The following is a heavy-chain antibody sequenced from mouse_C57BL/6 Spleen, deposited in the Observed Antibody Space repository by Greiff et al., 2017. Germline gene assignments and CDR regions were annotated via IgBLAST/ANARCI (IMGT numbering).Heavy chain of an antibody. CDR3: ARIAYYGSSYYWYFDV. CDR1: GYAFSSYW. Sequence: QVHVKQSGAELVKPGASVKISCKASGYAFSSYWMNWVKQRPGKGLEWIGQIYPGDGDTNYNGKFKGKATLTADKSSSTAYMQLSSLTSEDSAVYFCARIAYYGSSYYWYFDVWGTGTTVTVSS. J-gene: IGHJ1*03. D-gene: IGHD1-1*01. V-gene: IGHV1-80*01. CDR2: IYPGDGDT.